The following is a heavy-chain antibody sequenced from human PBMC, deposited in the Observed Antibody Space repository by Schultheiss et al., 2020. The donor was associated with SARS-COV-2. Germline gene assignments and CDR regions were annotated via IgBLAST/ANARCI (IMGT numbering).Heavy chain of an antibody. CDR3: ARDPGLALRSSYGMDV. J-gene: IGHJ6*02. CDR2: IYYSGST. V-gene: IGHV4-59*01. Sequence: SETLSLTCTVSGGSISSYYWSWIRQPPGKGLEWIGYIYYSGSTNYNPSLKSRVTISVDTSKNRFSLKLSSVTAADTAVYYCARDPGLALRSSYGMDVWGQGTTVTVSS. D-gene: IGHD3-10*01. CDR1: GGSISSYY.